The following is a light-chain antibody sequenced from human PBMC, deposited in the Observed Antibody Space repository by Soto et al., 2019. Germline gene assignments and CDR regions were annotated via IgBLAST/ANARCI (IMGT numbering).Light chain of an antibody. CDR2: DAS. Sequence: EIVMTQSPATLSVSPGEGTTLSCKASHNVYNTLAWYQQRPGQPPRLLTYDASTRATGISARFSGSGYGPEFTLTISSLQSEDFAVYFCQQCRNWPLTFGGGTKVEIK. J-gene: IGKJ4*01. CDR1: HNVYNT. V-gene: IGKV3-15*01. CDR3: QQCRNWPLT.